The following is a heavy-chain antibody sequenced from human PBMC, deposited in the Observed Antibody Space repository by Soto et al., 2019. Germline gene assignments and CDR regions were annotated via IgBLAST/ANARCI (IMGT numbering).Heavy chain of an antibody. D-gene: IGHD3-16*01. CDR1: GFTFVDYA. CDR3: AKDHGGGTYFFYTYVDV. CDR2: ISWNSGSI. Sequence: EVQLVESGGGLIQPGRSLRLSCAASGFTFVDYAMHWVRQPPGKGLEWVSTISWNSGSISYADSVRGRFTISRDNAKNALYLQMNSLRVEDTALYYCAKDHGGGTYFFYTYVDVWGKGTTVTVS. J-gene: IGHJ6*03. V-gene: IGHV3-9*01.